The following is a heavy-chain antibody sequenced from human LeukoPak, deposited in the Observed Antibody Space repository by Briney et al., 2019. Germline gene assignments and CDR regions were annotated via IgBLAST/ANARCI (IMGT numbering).Heavy chain of an antibody. CDR3: ARADIVVVAAPNWFDP. D-gene: IGHD2-15*01. Sequence: ASVTVSCKASGYTFTGYYMHWVRQAPGQGLEWMGWINPNSGGTNYAQKFQGRVTMTRDTSISTAYMELSRLRSDDTAVYYCARADIVVVAAPNWFDPWGQGTLVTVSS. J-gene: IGHJ5*02. CDR2: INPNSGGT. V-gene: IGHV1-2*02. CDR1: GYTFTGYY.